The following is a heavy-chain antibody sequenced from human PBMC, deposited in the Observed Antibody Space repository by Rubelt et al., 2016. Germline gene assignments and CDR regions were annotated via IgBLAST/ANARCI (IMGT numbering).Heavy chain of an antibody. J-gene: IGHJ2*01. D-gene: IGHD1-26*01. CDR2: ISSSGSTI. V-gene: IGHV3-48*03. CDR3: ARPTKMGAPLDL. Sequence: EVQLVESGGGLVQPGRSLRLSCTASGFTFGDYAMSWVRQAPGKGLEWVSYISSSGSTIYYADSVKGRFNISGENAKNSLYLQMNSLRAEDTAVYYWARPTKMGAPLDLWGRGTLVTVSS. CDR1: GFTFGDYA.